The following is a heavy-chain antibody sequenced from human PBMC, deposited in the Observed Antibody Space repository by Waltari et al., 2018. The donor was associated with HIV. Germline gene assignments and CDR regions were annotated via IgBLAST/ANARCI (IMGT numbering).Heavy chain of an antibody. D-gene: IGHD4-17*01. CDR2: IRSKNKNHAT. V-gene: IGHV3-73*02. Sequence: EVPLVESGGGLAQTGGSLKLSCAASGFNFGAAGMHWVRQVSGRGLEWVGRIRSKNKNHATVVAAPLNGRFSISRDDSKNMAFLQMNSLKIEDTAVYFCTTEGLAYWGQGTLVTVSA. J-gene: IGHJ4*02. CDR1: GFNFGAAG. CDR3: TTEGLAY.